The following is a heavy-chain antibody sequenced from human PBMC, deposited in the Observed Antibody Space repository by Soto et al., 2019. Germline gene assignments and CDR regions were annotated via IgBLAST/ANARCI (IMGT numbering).Heavy chain of an antibody. CDR1: GFTFSTYG. D-gene: IGHD3-22*01. CDR2: ISYDGSNK. J-gene: IGHJ4*02. CDR3: AREWGRYDSSGYYFNLFHY. Sequence: QVQLVESGGGVVQPGRSLRLSCAASGFTFSTYGMHWVRQAPGNGLEWVAIISYDGSNKYYADSVKGRFTISRDNSKNTLYLHRNSLRAEDTALYYCAREWGRYDSSGYYFNLFHYWGQGTLVTVSS. V-gene: IGHV3-30*03.